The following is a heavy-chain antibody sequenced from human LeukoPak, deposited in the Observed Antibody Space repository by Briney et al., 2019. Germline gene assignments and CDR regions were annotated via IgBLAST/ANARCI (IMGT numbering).Heavy chain of an antibody. V-gene: IGHV3-23*01. CDR1: GVNFKNYA. CDR3: AKSDCGADDCRLLDY. D-gene: IGHD2-21*01. J-gene: IGHJ4*02. Sequence: PGGSLRLSCEVSGVNFKNYAVTWVRQAPGRGLEWVSTISGSGSRSFYTDPVKGRFTISRDNFKYILYLQMSNLRAEDTAVYFCAKSDCGADDCRLLDYWGQGTLVTVSS. CDR2: ISGSGSRS.